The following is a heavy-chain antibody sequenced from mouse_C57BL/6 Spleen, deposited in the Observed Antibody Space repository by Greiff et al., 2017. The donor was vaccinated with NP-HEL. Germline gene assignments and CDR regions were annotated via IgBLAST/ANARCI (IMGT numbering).Heavy chain of an antibody. V-gene: IGHV1-64*01. CDR3: ARTGNYYEVDY. CDR1: GYTFTSYW. CDR2: IHPNSGST. J-gene: IGHJ2*01. D-gene: IGHD1-1*01. Sequence: VQLQQSGAELVKPGASVKLSCKASGYTFTSYWMHWVKQRPGQGLEWIGMIHPNSGSTNYNEKFKSKATLTVDKSSSTAYMQLSSLTSEDSAVYYCARTGNYYEVDYWGQGTTLTVSS.